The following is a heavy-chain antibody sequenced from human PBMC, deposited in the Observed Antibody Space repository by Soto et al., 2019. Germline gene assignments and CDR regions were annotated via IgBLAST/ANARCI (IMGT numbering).Heavy chain of an antibody. CDR1: GFTFSSYG. J-gene: IGHJ6*02. CDR2: ISYDGSNK. V-gene: IGHV3-30*18. Sequence: QVQLVESGGGVVQPGRSLRLSCAASGFTFSSYGMHWVRQAPGKGLERVAVISYDGSNKYYADSLKGRFTISRDNSKNTLYLQINSLRAEATAVYYCAKEAAGSSGYDVYLPETRYGMDVWGQGTTVTVSS. CDR3: AKEAAGSSGYDVYLPETRYGMDV. D-gene: IGHD5-12*01.